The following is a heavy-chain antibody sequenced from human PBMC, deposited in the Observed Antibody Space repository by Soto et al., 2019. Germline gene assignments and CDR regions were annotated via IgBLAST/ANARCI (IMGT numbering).Heavy chain of an antibody. Sequence: GGSLKISCAASGFTFSSYGMHWVRQAPGKGLEWVAVISYDGSNKYYADSVKGRFTISRDNSKNTLYLQMNSLRAEDTAVYYCARDLNLGSFDYWGQGTLVTVSS. CDR1: GFTFSSYG. V-gene: IGHV3-30*03. CDR3: ARDLNLGSFDY. J-gene: IGHJ4*02. CDR2: ISYDGSNK.